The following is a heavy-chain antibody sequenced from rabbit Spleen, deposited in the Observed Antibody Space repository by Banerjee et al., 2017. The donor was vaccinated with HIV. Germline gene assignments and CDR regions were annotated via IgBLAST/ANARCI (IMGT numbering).Heavy chain of an antibody. J-gene: IGHJ6*01. CDR3: ARDTSSSFSSYGMDL. V-gene: IGHV1S45*01. D-gene: IGHD1-1*01. CDR2: IYADFSGST. Sequence: QEQLVESGGGLVQPEGSLTLTCKASGFDFSSNAMCWVRQAPGKGPEWIACIYADFSGSTYYASWAKGRFTISKTSSTTVTLQMTRLTAADTATYFCARDTSSSFSSYGMDLWGQGTLVTVS. CDR1: GFDFSSNA.